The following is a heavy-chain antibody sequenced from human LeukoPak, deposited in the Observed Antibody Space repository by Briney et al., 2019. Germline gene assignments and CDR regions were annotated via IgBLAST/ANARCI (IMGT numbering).Heavy chain of an antibody. J-gene: IGHJ4*02. D-gene: IGHD6-13*01. CDR3: ASGPYPAAGTDHQFDY. V-gene: IGHV4-59*01. CDR1: GASISSYY. CDR2: IYYRGST. Sequence: SETLSLTCTVSGASISSYYWSWIRQPPGKGLEWIGYIYYRGSTHYNPSIKSRVTVSVDTSKNQFSLRLSSVTAADTAVYYCASGPYPAAGTDHQFDYWGQGTQVTVSS.